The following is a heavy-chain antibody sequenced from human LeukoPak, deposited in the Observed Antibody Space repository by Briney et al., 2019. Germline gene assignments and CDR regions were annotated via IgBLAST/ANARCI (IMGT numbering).Heavy chain of an antibody. Sequence: ASVKVSCKASGYTFTGYYMHWVRQAPGQGLEWMGWINPNSGGTNYAQKFQGRVTMTRDTSISTAYMELSRLRPDDTAVYYCARDLIAVAHYFDYWGQGTLVTVSS. CDR3: ARDLIAVAHYFDY. CDR2: INPNSGGT. CDR1: GYTFTGYY. J-gene: IGHJ4*02. D-gene: IGHD6-19*01. V-gene: IGHV1-2*02.